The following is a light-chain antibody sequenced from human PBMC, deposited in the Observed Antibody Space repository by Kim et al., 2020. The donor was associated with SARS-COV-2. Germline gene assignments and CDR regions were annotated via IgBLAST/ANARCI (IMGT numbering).Light chain of an antibody. V-gene: IGKV1D-12*01. J-gene: IGKJ4*01. CDR1: QVISSW. CDR3: QQSNSFPVT. CDR2: AAS. Sequence: GDRITITCRASQVISSWLAWYQQKPGKTPKLLIYAASSLQSGVPSRFSGSGSGTDFTFTISSLQPEDFATYYCQQSNSFPVTFGGGTKVDIK.